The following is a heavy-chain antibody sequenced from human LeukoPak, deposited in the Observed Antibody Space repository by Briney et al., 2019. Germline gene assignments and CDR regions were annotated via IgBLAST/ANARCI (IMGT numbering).Heavy chain of an antibody. Sequence: GGSLRLSCVASGFPFSSYWMTWVRQAPGKGLEWVANIKQDGSKKPYVDSVKGRFTISRDNAKNSLYLQMNSLRVEDTAFYYCAKDNRRHYTSGPNPDSLHWGQGAPVTVSS. CDR2: IKQDGSKK. V-gene: IGHV3-7*03. D-gene: IGHD6-19*01. J-gene: IGHJ4*02. CDR1: GFPFSSYW. CDR3: AKDNRRHYTSGPNPDSLH.